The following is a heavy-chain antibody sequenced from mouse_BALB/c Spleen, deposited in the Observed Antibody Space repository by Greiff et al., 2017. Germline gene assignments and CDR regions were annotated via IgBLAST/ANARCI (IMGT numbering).Heavy chain of an antibody. CDR1: GYTFTSYW. V-gene: IGHV1-69*02. J-gene: IGHJ4*01. Sequence: QVQLQQSGAELVRPGASVKLSCKASGYTFTSYWINWVKQRPGQGLEWIGNIYPSDSYTNYNQKFKDKATLTVDKSSSTAYMQLSSPTSEDSAVYYCTRSYYAMDYWGQGTSVTVSS. CDR3: TRSYYAMDY. CDR2: IYPSDSYT.